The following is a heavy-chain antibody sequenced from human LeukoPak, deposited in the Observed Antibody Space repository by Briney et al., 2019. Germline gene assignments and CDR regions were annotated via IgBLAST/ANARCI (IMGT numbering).Heavy chain of an antibody. CDR3: ASLTDYGDYPAI. CDR2: IYYSGST. Sequence: SETLSLTCTVSGGSISSYYWGWIRQPPGKGLEWIGSIYYSGSTYYNPSLKSRVTISVDTSKNQFSLKLSSVTAADTAVYYCASLTDYGDYPAIWGQGTLVTVSS. D-gene: IGHD4-17*01. V-gene: IGHV4-39*07. J-gene: IGHJ4*02. CDR1: GGSISSYY.